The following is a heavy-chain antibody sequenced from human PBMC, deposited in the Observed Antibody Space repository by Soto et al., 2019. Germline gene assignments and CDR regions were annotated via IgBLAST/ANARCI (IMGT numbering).Heavy chain of an antibody. J-gene: IGHJ4*02. CDR2: IYYSENT. D-gene: IGHD4-17*01. CDR3: ATHPPYGPLDH. V-gene: IGHV4-39*01. CDR1: GGSISSSSSH. Sequence: SETLSLTCTVSGGSISSSSSHWGWIRQPPGKGLEWIGNIYYSENTYYNPSLKSRVTISVDTSKNQFSLRLTSVTAADTAVYYCATHPPYGPLDHWGQGTLVTVSS.